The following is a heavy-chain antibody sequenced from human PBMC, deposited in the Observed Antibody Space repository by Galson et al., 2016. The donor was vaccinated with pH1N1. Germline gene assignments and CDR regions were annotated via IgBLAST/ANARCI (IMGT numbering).Heavy chain of an antibody. D-gene: IGHD2-21*01. CDR2: IYPDDSDT. CDR3: ARGLLSGFDP. CDR1: GYKFTTYW. V-gene: IGHV5-51*03. Sequence: QSGAEVKKPGESLKISCEVFGYKFTTYWIGWVRQMPGKGLEWMGIIYPDDSDTRYNPAFQGQATISVDKSINTAYLQWDSLKASDTAIYYCARGLLSGFDPWGQGTLVIVSS. J-gene: IGHJ5*02.